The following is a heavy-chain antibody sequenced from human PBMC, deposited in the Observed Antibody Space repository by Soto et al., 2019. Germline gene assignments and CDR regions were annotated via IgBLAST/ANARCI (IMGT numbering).Heavy chain of an antibody. CDR2: INPSGTTT. CDR3: AKPQIARHYYYGMEV. J-gene: IGHJ6*02. CDR1: GYTFTSFY. V-gene: IGHV1-46*01. Sequence: QVQLVQSGAEVKKPGASVKVSCKASGYTFTSFYMHWVRQAPGQGLEWMGIINPSGTTTDYAQKFQGRVTMTRDTSTSKYYMELSSLTSEDTAVYYCAKPQIARHYYYGMEVWGQGTAVNVSS.